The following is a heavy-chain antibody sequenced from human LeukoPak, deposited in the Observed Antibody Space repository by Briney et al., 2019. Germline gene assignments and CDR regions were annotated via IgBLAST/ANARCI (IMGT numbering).Heavy chain of an antibody. CDR3: ARSGDTSMAADY. CDR1: GYSFSNYW. Sequence: GESLKISRKGSGYSFSNYWIGWVRQMPGKGLEWMGIIYPGDSDTRYRPSFQGQVTISADRSISTAYLQWSSLKASDTAIYYCARSGDTSMAADYWGQGTLVTVSS. CDR2: IYPGDSDT. V-gene: IGHV5-51*01. D-gene: IGHD5-18*01. J-gene: IGHJ4*02.